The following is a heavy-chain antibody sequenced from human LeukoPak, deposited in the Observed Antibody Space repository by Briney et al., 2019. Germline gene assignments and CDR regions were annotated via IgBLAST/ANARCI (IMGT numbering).Heavy chain of an antibody. J-gene: IGHJ4*02. D-gene: IGHD3-10*01. CDR1: GFTFSSYS. CDR3: ARVPGVRGASPYYFDY. CDR2: ISSSSSYI. V-gene: IGHV3-21*01. Sequence: GGSLRLSCAASGFTFSSYSMNWVRQAPGKGLEWVSSISSSSSYIYYADSVKGRFTISRDDAKNSLYLQMNSLRAEDTAVYYCARVPGVRGASPYYFDYWGQGTLVTVSS.